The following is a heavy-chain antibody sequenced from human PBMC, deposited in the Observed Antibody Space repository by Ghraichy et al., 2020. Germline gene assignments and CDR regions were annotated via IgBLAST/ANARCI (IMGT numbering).Heavy chain of an antibody. CDR3: ARDASAGVWLGPCY. D-gene: IGHD2-21*01. CDR1: GFTFSSYG. V-gene: IGHV3-30*03. CDR2: ISYDGSKK. J-gene: IGHJ4*02. Sequence: GGSLRLSCAASGFTFSSYGMHWVRQAPGKGLEWVAVISYDGSKKYYADSVKGRFTISRDNSKNTLYLQMNSLRAEDTAVYYCARDASAGVWLGPCYWGQGTLVTVSS.